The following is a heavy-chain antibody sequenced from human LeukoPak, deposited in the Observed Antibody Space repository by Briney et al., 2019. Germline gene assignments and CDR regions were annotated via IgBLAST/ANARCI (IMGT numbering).Heavy chain of an antibody. Sequence: SETLSLTCTVSGGSISSGGYYWSWIRQPPGKGLEWIGEIYHSGSTNYNPSLKSRVTISVDKSKNQFSLKLSSVTAADTAVYYCARAGVATILSSAYNWFDPWAREPWSPSPQ. D-gene: IGHD5-24*01. CDR3: ARAGVATILSSAYNWFDP. CDR1: GGSISSGGYY. CDR2: IYHSGST. V-gene: IGHV4-39*07. J-gene: IGHJ5*02.